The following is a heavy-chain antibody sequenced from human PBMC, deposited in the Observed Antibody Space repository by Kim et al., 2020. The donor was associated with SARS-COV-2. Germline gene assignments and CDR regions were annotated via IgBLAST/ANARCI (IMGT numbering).Heavy chain of an antibody. CDR2: IYYTGTT. V-gene: IGHV4-39*01. J-gene: IGHJ5*02. Sequence: SETLSLTCTVSGGSISSSEYYWGWIRQPPGKGLEWIGSIYYTGTTYYNPSLKSRVTISVDTSKNQFSLKLSSVTDSTVYYCARHGCTGGVGYFDPWGQGT. D-gene: IGHD2-8*02. CDR3: ARHGCTGGVGYFDP. CDR1: GGSISSSEYY.